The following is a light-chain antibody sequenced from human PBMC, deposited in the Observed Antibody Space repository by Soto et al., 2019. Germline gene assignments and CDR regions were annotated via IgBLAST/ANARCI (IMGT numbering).Light chain of an antibody. Sequence: DIQMTQSTSTLSAPVAPRVTITCRASQSTRPWLAVHHQTPGNAPKLLIYDASTFQSGDPTSSSGTGSGTEFTLTISSLHPDDCTTYQCPQYKIPSTFGQGTKVDIK. CDR1: QSTRPW. V-gene: IGKV1-5*01. J-gene: IGKJ1*01. CDR3: PQYKIPST. CDR2: DAS.